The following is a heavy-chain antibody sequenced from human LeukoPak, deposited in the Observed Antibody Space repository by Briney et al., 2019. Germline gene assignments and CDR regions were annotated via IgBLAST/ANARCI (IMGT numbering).Heavy chain of an antibody. CDR3: ARAGSYYTSGNYLGY. V-gene: IGHV4-59*01. CDR2: INNSGSA. Sequence: SETLSLTCTVSGGSISSCCWSWIRQAPGKGLEWIGYINNSGSANYSPSLMRRVTMSVDTSKNQLFLSLTSVTAADTAVYYCARAGSYYTSGNYLGYWGQGTLVTVSS. J-gene: IGHJ4*02. D-gene: IGHD3-10*01. CDR1: GGSISSCC.